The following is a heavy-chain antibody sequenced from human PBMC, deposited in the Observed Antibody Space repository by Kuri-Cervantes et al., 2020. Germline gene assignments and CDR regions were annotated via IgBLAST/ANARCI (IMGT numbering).Heavy chain of an antibody. CDR3: ARGPTSRGQPLGTHYYYYYMDV. Sequence: ASVKVSCKASGYTFTGYYMHWVRQAPGQGLEWMGWINPNSGGTNYAQKFQGWVTMTRDTSISTAYMELGRLRSDDTAVYYCARGPTSRGQPLGTHYYYYYMDVWGKGTTVTVSS. D-gene: IGHD3-10*01. CDR2: INPNSGGT. V-gene: IGHV1-2*04. CDR1: GYTFTGYY. J-gene: IGHJ6*03.